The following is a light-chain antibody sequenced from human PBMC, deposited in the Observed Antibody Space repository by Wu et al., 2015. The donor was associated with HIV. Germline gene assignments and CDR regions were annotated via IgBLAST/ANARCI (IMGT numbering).Light chain of an antibody. CDR1: QGISNF. Sequence: DIQMTQSPSSLSASVGDRVTITCRASQGISNFLAWYQQKPGKPPKVLIYAASTLQSGVPSRFSGSGSGTEFTLTINSLQSEDLAVYYCQQYNNWPRTFGQGTKVEIK. CDR3: QQYNNWPRT. CDR2: AAS. V-gene: IGKV1-27*01. J-gene: IGKJ1*01.